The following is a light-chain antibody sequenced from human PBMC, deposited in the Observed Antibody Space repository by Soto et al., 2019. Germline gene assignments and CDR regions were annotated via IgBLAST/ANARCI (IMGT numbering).Light chain of an antibody. V-gene: IGKV3-15*01. Sequence: EIVMTQSQATLSVSQGERAALSCRASQSVSSNLAWYQQKPGQAPRLLIYGASTRATGIPARFSGSGSGTEFTLTISSLQSEDFAVYYCQQYNNWPPEETFGQGTKVDIK. CDR1: QSVSSN. J-gene: IGKJ1*01. CDR3: QQYNNWPPEET. CDR2: GAS.